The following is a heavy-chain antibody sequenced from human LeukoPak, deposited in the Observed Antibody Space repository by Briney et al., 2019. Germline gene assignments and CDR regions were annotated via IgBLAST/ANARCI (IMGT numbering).Heavy chain of an antibody. CDR3: ARVIVVVVAATLSEGWFDP. CDR2: INPNSGGT. J-gene: IGHJ5*02. V-gene: IGHV1-2*02. CDR1: RYTFTGYY. D-gene: IGHD2-15*01. Sequence: ASVKVSCKASRYTFTGYYMHWVRQAPGQGLEWMGWINPNSGGTNYAQKFQGRVTMTRDTSISTAYMELSRLRSDDTAVYYCARVIVVVVAATLSEGWFDPWGQGTLVTVSS.